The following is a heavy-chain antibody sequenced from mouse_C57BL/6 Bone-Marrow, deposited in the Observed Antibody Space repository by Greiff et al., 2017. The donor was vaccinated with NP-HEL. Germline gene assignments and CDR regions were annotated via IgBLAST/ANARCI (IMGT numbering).Heavy chain of an antibody. Sequence: DVKLQESGTVLARPGASVKMSCKTSGYTFTSYWMHWVKQRPGQGLEWIGAIYPGNSDTSYNQKFKGKAKLTAVTSASTAYMELSSLTNEDSAVYYCTSPHYYGSSLYYYAMDYWGQGTSVTVSS. V-gene: IGHV1-5*01. CDR2: IYPGNSDT. CDR1: GYTFTSYW. D-gene: IGHD1-1*01. CDR3: TSPHYYGSSLYYYAMDY. J-gene: IGHJ4*01.